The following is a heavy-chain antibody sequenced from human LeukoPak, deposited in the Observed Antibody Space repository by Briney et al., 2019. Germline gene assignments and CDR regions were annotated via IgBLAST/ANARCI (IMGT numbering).Heavy chain of an antibody. CDR2: IKGRTYSETA. J-gene: IGHJ4*02. CDR1: GLTFRDAW. D-gene: IGHD5-24*01. Sequence: PGGSLRLSCVVSGLTFRDAWISWVRQAPGQGLEWIGRIKGRTYSETADFAAPVKGRFTLSRDDSKNTVYLQMNSLNTEDTAMYFCAWMATVLSVDVWGQGTLVTVSS. CDR3: AWMATVLSVDV. V-gene: IGHV3-15*01.